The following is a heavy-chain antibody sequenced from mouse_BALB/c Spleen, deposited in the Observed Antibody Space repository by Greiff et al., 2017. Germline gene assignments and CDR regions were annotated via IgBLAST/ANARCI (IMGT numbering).Heavy chain of an antibody. V-gene: IGHV5-12-1*01. CDR3: ARERDYGKDY. CDR1: GFAFSSYD. CDR2: ISSGGGST. J-gene: IGHJ2*01. Sequence: DVHLVESGGGLVKPGGSLKLSCAASGFAFSSYDMSWVRQTPEKRLEWVAYISSGGGSTYYPDTVKGRFTISRDNAKNTLYLQMSSLKSEDTAMYYCARERDYGKDYWGQGTTLTVSS. D-gene: IGHD1-1*01.